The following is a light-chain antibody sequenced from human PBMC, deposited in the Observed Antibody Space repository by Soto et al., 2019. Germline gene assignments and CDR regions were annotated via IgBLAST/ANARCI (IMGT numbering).Light chain of an antibody. J-gene: IGKJ1*01. V-gene: IGKV1-5*03. CDR1: QSISSW. Sequence: DIQMTQSPSTLSASVGDRVTITCRASQSISSWLAWYQQKPGKAPKLLIYKASSLESGVPSRFSGSGSGTEFTLTISSLQPDDFATYYCQQYNNFWTFGPGTKVEI. CDR3: QQYNNFWT. CDR2: KAS.